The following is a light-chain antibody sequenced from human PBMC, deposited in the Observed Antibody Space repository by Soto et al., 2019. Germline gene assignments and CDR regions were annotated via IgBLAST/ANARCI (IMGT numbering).Light chain of an antibody. CDR1: SSDVGRYNF. V-gene: IGLV2-14*03. CDR2: DVN. Sequence: QSALTQPASVSGSPGQSITISCTGTSSDVGRYNFVSWYQHHPGKAPKLMIYDVNNRPSGVSNRFSGSKSGNTASLTISGLRAEDGVVYYCSSYERKGDVLFGGGP. J-gene: IGLJ2*01. CDR3: SSYERKGDVL.